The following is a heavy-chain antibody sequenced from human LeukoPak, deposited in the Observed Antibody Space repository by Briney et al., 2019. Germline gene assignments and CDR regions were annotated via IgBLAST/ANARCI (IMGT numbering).Heavy chain of an antibody. CDR2: IYYSGST. J-gene: IGHJ3*02. CDR1: GGSISSSSYY. V-gene: IGHV4-39*01. D-gene: IGHD3-3*01. CDR3: ARHRGEDGIVGVVTEKHAFDI. Sequence: PSETLSLTCTVSGGSISSSSYYWGWIRQPPGKGLEWIESIYYSGSTYYNPSLKSRVTISVDTSKNQFYLKLSSVTAADTAVYYCARHRGEDGIVGVVTEKHAFDIWGQGTMVTVSS.